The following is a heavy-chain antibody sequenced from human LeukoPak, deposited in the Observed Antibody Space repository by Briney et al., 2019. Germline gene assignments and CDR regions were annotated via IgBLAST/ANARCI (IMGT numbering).Heavy chain of an antibody. CDR3: ARGPFGYSYGPNDY. CDR2: INNSGST. CDR1: GGSFSGYY. Sequence: SETLSLTCAVYGGSFSGYYWSWIRQPPGKGLEWIGEINNSGSTNYNPSLKSRVTISVDTSKNQFSLKLSSVTAADTAVYYCARGPFGYSYGPNDYWGQGTLVTVSS. D-gene: IGHD5-18*01. J-gene: IGHJ4*02. V-gene: IGHV4-34*01.